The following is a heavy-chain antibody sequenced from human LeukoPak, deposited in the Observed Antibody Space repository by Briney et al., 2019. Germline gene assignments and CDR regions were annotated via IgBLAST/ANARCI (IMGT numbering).Heavy chain of an antibody. CDR1: GFTFTCCW. CDR2: IKQDGREK. V-gene: IGHV3-7*01. J-gene: IGHJ4*02. Sequence: GGSLRLSCAASGFTFTCCWMSWVRQTPGKGLEWVASIKQDGREKFYADSVKGRFTISRDNAKNSLYLQVNSLRAEDTAVYYCARVPGRTRYFDSWGQGILVTVSS. CDR3: ARVPGRTRYFDS. D-gene: IGHD1-26*01.